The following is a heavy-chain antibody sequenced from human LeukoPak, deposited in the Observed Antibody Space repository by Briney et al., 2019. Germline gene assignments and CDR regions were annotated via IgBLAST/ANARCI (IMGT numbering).Heavy chain of an antibody. V-gene: IGHV1-2*02. CDR3: ASGVVGCSGGSCYSLDY. Sequence: ASVKVSCKASGYTFTGYYMHWVRQAPGQGLEWMGWINPNSGDTHYAQKFQGRVTITADKSTSTAYMELSSLRSEDTAVYYCASGVVGCSGGSCYSLDYWGQGTLVTVSS. CDR2: INPNSGDT. CDR1: GYTFTGYY. D-gene: IGHD2-15*01. J-gene: IGHJ4*02.